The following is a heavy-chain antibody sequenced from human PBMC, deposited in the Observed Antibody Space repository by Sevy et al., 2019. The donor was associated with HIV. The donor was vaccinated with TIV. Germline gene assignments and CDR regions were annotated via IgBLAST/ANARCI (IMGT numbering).Heavy chain of an antibody. CDR1: GFTFSSYA. Sequence: GGSLRLSCAASGFTFSSYAMNWVRQAPGKGLEWVSSINAISSNIYYADSVKGRFTSSRDNAENSLYLQMNSVRAEDTAVDYCARDLFSGGNAVYGYWGQGTLVTVSS. CDR2: INAISSNI. J-gene: IGHJ4*02. CDR3: ARDLFSGGNAVYGY. D-gene: IGHD2-15*01. V-gene: IGHV3-21*01.